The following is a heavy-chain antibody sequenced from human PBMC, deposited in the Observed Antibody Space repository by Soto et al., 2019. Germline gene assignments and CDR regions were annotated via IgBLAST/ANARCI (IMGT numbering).Heavy chain of an antibody. Sequence: QVQLVQSGAEVKKPGASVKISCKASGYTFTSYYMHWVRQAPGQGLEWMGIINPSGGSTNYAQKVQGRVAMTRDTSTSTGYMELNSLRSEDTAVYYCARPPYPGCINAVCYPLDYWGQGTLVTVSS. J-gene: IGHJ4*02. CDR1: GYTFTSYY. CDR3: ARPPYPGCINAVCYPLDY. CDR2: INPSGGST. V-gene: IGHV1-46*01. D-gene: IGHD2-8*01.